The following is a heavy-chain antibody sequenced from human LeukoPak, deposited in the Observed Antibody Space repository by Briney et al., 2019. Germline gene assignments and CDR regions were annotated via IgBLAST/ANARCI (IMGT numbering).Heavy chain of an antibody. D-gene: IGHD5-12*01. Sequence: RASVKVSSKASGGTFSIYAISWVRQAPGQGLEWRGGIIPIFGTANYAQKFQGRVTITADESTSTAYMELSSLRSEDTAVYYCARKRGYSGYDYGYWGQGTLVTVSS. CDR3: ARKRGYSGYDYGY. CDR1: GGTFSIYA. V-gene: IGHV1-69*01. CDR2: IIPIFGTA. J-gene: IGHJ4*02.